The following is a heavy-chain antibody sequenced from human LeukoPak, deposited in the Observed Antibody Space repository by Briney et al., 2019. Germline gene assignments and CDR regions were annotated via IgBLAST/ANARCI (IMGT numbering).Heavy chain of an antibody. Sequence: GGSLRLSCAASGCTFSSYAMSWVRQAPGKGLEWVSAISGTGGSTYYADTVKGRFTISRDNSKNTLYLQMNSLRAEDTAVYYCAKDLADYGDYDYWGQGTLVTVSS. J-gene: IGHJ4*02. CDR1: GCTFSSYA. CDR2: ISGTGGST. D-gene: IGHD4-17*01. CDR3: AKDLADYGDYDY. V-gene: IGHV3-23*01.